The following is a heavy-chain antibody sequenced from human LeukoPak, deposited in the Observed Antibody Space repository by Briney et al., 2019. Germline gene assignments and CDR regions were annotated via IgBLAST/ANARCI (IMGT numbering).Heavy chain of an antibody. CDR1: GYPFTTYD. CDR3: ARAPPLLWFGEFLDY. V-gene: IGHV1-8*01. J-gene: IGHJ4*02. CDR2: MNPNSGGT. D-gene: IGHD3-10*01. Sequence: ASVKVSCKASGYPFTTYDINWVRQAPGQGLEWVAWMNPNSGGTVYAQKFQGRVTLARDTSIGTAYMELNSLRSEDTAVYYCARAPPLLWFGEFLDYWGQGTLVTVSS.